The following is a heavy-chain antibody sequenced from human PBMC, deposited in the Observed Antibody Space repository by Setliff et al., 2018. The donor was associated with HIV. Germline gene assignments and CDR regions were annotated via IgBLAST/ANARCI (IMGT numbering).Heavy chain of an antibody. V-gene: IGHV1-18*01. CDR1: GYTFTTYG. CDR2: ISPYNGHT. D-gene: IGHD6-19*01. CDR3: ARLGSGWSDSYYYAMGV. J-gene: IGHJ6*02. Sequence: ASVKVSCKTSGYTFTTYGISWVRQAPGHGLEWMGWISPYNGHTNYAQTFQGRVTMTIDTSTNSAYMELRSLRSDDTAVYFCARLGSGWSDSYYYAMGVWGQGTTVTVSS.